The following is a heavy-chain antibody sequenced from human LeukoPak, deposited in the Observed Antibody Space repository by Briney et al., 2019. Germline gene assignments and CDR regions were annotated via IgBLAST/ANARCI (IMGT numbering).Heavy chain of an antibody. V-gene: IGHV3-23*01. J-gene: IGHJ6*04. CDR2: ISGSGGST. CDR3: ANLGVLRFLEWLSQSDG. CDR1: GFTFSSYA. Sequence: GGSLRLSCAASGFTFSSYAMSWVRQAPGKGLEWVSAISGSGGSTYYADSVKGRFTISRDNSKNTPYLQMNSLRAEDTAVYYCANLGVLRFLEWLSQSDGWGKGTTVTVSS. D-gene: IGHD3-3*01.